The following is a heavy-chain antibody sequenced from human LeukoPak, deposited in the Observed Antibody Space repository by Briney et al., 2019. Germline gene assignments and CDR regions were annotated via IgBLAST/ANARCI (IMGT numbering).Heavy chain of an antibody. CDR1: GGSISSSSYY. J-gene: IGHJ4*02. CDR3: ARLPVVAAIPNFDY. V-gene: IGHV4-39*01. Sequence: SETLSLTCTVSGGSISSSSYYWGWIRQPPGKGLEWIGSIYYSGSTYYNPSLKSRVTISVDTSKNQFSLKLSSVTAADPAVYYCARLPVVAAIPNFDYWGQGTLVTVSS. CDR2: IYYSGST. D-gene: IGHD2-15*01.